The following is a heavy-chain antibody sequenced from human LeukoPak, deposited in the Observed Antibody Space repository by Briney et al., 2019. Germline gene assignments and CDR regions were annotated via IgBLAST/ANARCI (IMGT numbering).Heavy chain of an antibody. J-gene: IGHJ5*02. CDR1: GGSMNAYY. CDR2: IYYSGST. V-gene: IGHV4-59*12. D-gene: IGHD3-22*01. Sequence: SETLSLTCTVSGGSMNAYYWTWFRQPPGKGLEWIGYIYYSGSTNYNPSLKSRLTISVDTSNNQFSLQLNSVTPEDTAVYYCAREAEVAMTVKFDPWGQGTLVTVSS. CDR3: AREAEVAMTVKFDP.